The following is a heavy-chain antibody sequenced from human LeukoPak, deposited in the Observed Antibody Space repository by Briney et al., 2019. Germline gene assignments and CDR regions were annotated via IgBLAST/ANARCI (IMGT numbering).Heavy chain of an antibody. D-gene: IGHD1-1*01. Sequence: GGSLRLSCAASGFTFSSYAMSWVRQAPGKGLEWVSGISGSGGNTYYADSVKGRFTISRDNSNNTLYLQMNSLRAEDTAVYYCAKGQELDDGVFDSWGQGTLVTVSS. J-gene: IGHJ4*02. CDR2: ISGSGGNT. CDR1: GFTFSSYA. V-gene: IGHV3-23*01. CDR3: AKGQELDDGVFDS.